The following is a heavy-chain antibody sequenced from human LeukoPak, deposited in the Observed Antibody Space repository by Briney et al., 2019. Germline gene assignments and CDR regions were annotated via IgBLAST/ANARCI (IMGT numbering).Heavy chain of an antibody. V-gene: IGHV3-7*05. Sequence: PGGSLRLSCAASGFTFGTYWMSWVRQAPGKGLEWVANINQDESEKYYVDSVKGRFTISRDNAKNSLYLQMNSLRAEDTAVYYCARVRVSSYYGMDIWGQGATVTVSS. CDR2: INQDESEK. CDR3: ARVRVSSYYGMDI. D-gene: IGHD2/OR15-2a*01. J-gene: IGHJ6*02. CDR1: GFTFGTYW.